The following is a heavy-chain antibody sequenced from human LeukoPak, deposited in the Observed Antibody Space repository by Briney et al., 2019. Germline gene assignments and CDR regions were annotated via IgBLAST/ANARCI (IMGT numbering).Heavy chain of an antibody. V-gene: IGHV3-48*02. CDR3: ARDEGPLDY. CDR2: ISSSSGTI. J-gene: IGHJ4*02. Sequence: GESLRLSCAASGFTFRSYSMNWVRQAPGKGLEWVSYISSSSGTIYYADSVKGRFTISRDNARNSLDLQMNSLRDEDTAVYYCARDEGPLDYWGQGTLVTVSS. CDR1: GFTFRSYS.